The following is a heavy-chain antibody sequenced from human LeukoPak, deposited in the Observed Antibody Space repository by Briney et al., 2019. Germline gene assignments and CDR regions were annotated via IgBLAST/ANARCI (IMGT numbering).Heavy chain of an antibody. CDR3: ARATRADDFWSGYPGVFDI. Sequence: SETLSLTCTVSDGSISTYAWNWIRQPPGKTLEWIGYIFYSGNTNYNPSLESRLPMSVDTSKNQFSLNLISVTAADTAVYYCARATRADDFWSGYPGVFDIWGQGTMVTVS. D-gene: IGHD3-3*01. CDR2: IFYSGNT. CDR1: DGSISTYA. V-gene: IGHV4-59*01. J-gene: IGHJ3*02.